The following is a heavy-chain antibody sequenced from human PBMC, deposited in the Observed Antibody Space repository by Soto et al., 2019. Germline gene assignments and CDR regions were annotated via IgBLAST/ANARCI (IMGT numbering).Heavy chain of an antibody. D-gene: IGHD2-2*02. CDR2: IYPGDSDT. Sequence: LKLSCKDSGYGVTSYWMGWGGQMPWKDLEWMGIIYPGDSDTRYSPSFQGQVTISADKSISTAYLQWSSLKASDTAMYYCARLDCSSTSCYNYYYYGIDVWGQGTTVTVS. CDR3: ARLDCSSTSCYNYYYYGIDV. V-gene: IGHV5-51*01. CDR1: GYGVTSYW. J-gene: IGHJ6*02.